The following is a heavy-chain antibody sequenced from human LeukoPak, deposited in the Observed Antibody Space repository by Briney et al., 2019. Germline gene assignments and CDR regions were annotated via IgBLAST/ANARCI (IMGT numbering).Heavy chain of an antibody. D-gene: IGHD3-10*02. CDR2: IKSKTDGGTT. CDR1: GFTFSNAW. Sequence: GGSLRLSCAASGFTFSNAWMSWVRQAPGKGLEWVGRIKSKTDGGTTDYAAPVKGRFTISRDDSRNTLYLQMNSLRAEDTAVYYCAKLFGFEDRGYFDYWGQGTLVTVSS. V-gene: IGHV3-15*01. CDR3: AKLFGFEDRGYFDY. J-gene: IGHJ4*02.